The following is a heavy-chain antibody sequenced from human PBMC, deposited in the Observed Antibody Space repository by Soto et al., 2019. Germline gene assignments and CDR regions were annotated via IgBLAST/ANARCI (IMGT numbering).Heavy chain of an antibody. CDR2: ISPDDSET. J-gene: IGHJ5*02. V-gene: IGHV5-51*01. Sequence: PGESLKISCKGSEDSFANQWIGWVRQMPGKGLEWMGIISPDDSETLYSRSFQGQVTISVDKSISTVFLQWSSLKASDTAMYYCTKRLRDVSKPTPSVDPWGQGTLVTVSS. CDR3: TKRLRDVSKPTPSVDP. D-gene: IGHD2-15*01. CDR1: EDSFANQW.